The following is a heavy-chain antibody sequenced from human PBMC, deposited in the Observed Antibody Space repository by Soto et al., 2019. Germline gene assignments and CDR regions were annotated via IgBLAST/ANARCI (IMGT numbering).Heavy chain of an antibody. CDR3: AKALGSGWYLYFQH. V-gene: IGHV3-23*01. J-gene: IGHJ1*01. CDR1: GFTFSSYA. Sequence: GGSLRLSCAASGFTFSSYAMSWVRQAPGKGLEWVSAISGSGGSTYYADSVKGRFTISRDNSKNTLYLQMNSLRAEDTTVYYCAKALGSGWYLYFQHWGQGTLVTVSS. D-gene: IGHD6-19*01. CDR2: ISGSGGST.